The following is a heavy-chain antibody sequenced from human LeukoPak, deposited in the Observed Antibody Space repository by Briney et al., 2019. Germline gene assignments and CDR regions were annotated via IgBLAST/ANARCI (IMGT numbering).Heavy chain of an antibody. CDR2: FHYSGSS. CDR3: ASFKVGAAPAAFDY. CDR1: GDFNKIKDEF. V-gene: IGHV4-39*01. Sequence: SETQSLTCSVSGDFNKIKDEFGPWIRQPPGKGLEWIGNFHYSGSSYYNPSLKSRATISVDTSKNQNSLKLSSVTAADTAVFYCASFKVGAAPAAFDYRGQGTLVTVSS. J-gene: IGHJ4*02. D-gene: IGHD6-6*01.